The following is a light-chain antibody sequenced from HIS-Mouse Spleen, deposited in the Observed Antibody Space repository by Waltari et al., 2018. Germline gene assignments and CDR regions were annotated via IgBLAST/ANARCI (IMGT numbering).Light chain of an antibody. CDR2: DVS. J-gene: IGLJ3*02. Sequence: QSALTQPRSVSGSPGQSVTIPCTGRSSDVVGYNYVSWYQQHPGKAPKLMIYDVSKRPSGVPDRFSGSKSGNTASLTISGLQAEDEADYYCCSYAGSYTWVFGGGTKLTVL. V-gene: IGLV2-11*01. CDR1: SSDVVGYNY. CDR3: CSYAGSYTWV.